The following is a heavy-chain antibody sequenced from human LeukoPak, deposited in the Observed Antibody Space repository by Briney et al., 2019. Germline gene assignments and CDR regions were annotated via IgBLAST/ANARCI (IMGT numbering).Heavy chain of an antibody. J-gene: IGHJ4*02. Sequence: PGGSLRLSCAASGFTFSSYSMNWVCQAPGKGLEWVSSISSSSSYIYYADSVKGRFTISRDNAKNSLYLQMNSLRAEDTAVYYCARVRYGAAHFDYWGQGTLVTVSS. D-gene: IGHD6-6*01. CDR1: GFTFSSYS. CDR2: ISSSSSYI. V-gene: IGHV3-21*01. CDR3: ARVRYGAAHFDY.